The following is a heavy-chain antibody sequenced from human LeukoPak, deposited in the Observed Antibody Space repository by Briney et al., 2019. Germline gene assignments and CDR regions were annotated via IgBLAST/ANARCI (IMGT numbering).Heavy chain of an antibody. CDR3: ARDSIYGDYYFDY. CDR1: GYTFTTYA. Sequence: ASVKVSCMASGYTFTTYAMHWVRQAPGQGLEWMGWINAGNGNTKYSQKFQGRVTITRDTSASTAYMELSSLRSEDTAVYYCARDSIYGDYYFDYWGQGTLVTVSS. J-gene: IGHJ4*02. V-gene: IGHV1-3*01. CDR2: INAGNGNT. D-gene: IGHD4-17*01.